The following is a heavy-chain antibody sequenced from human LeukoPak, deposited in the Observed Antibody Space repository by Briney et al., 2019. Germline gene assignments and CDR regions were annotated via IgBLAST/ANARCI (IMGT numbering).Heavy chain of an antibody. Sequence: GGSLRLSCAASGFTFSSYVMSWVRQAPGKGLEWVSVITGSGGSTSYADSVKGRFTISRDNSKNTLYLQMNSLRAEDTAVYYCAKEPRTHYCSSTSCYGVVDYWGQGTLVTVSS. CDR3: AKEPRTHYCSSTSCYGVVDY. D-gene: IGHD2-2*01. CDR2: ITGSGGST. CDR1: GFTFSSYV. J-gene: IGHJ4*02. V-gene: IGHV3-23*01.